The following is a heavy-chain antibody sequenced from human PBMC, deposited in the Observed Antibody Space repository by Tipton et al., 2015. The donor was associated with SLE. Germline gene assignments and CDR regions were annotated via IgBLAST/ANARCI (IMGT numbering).Heavy chain of an antibody. D-gene: IGHD3-3*01. J-gene: IGHJ3*02. Sequence: TLSLTCTVSGGSISISSYYWGWIRQPPGKGLEWIGYIYYSGSTNYNPSLKSRVTISVDTSKNQFSLKLSSVTAADTAVYYCVRDRPSGNDAFDIWGQGTMVTVSS. CDR2: IYYSGST. CDR1: GGSISISSYY. CDR3: VRDRPSGNDAFDI. V-gene: IGHV4-61*01.